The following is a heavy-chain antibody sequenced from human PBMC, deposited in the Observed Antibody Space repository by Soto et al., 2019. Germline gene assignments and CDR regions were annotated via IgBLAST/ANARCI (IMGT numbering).Heavy chain of an antibody. CDR1: GYTFTSYA. V-gene: IGHV1-3*01. CDR3: ARGHMVRGAIIYYHYYYLDV. CDR2: INAGNGNT. Sequence: ASVKVSCKASGYTFTSYAMHWVRQAPGQRLEWMGWINAGNGNTKYSQKFQGRVTITRDTSASTAYMELSSLRSEDTAVYYCARGHMVRGAIIYYHYYYLDVWGKGTTVTVSS. D-gene: IGHD3-10*01. J-gene: IGHJ6*03.